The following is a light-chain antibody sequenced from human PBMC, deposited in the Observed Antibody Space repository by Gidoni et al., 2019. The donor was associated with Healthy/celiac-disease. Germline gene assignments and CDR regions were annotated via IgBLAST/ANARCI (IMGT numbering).Light chain of an antibody. Sequence: EIVLTQSPATLPLSPGERATLSCRASQSVSSYLAWYQQKPCQAPRLLIYDASNRATGIPARFSGSGSGTDFTLTISSLEPEDFAVYYCQQRSNWLLFTFGPGTKVDIK. CDR3: QQRSNWLLFT. CDR2: DAS. CDR1: QSVSSY. V-gene: IGKV3-11*01. J-gene: IGKJ3*01.